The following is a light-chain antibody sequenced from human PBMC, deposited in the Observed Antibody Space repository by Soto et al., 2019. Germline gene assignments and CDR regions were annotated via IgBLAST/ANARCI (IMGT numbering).Light chain of an antibody. V-gene: IGLV1-36*01. Sequence: QSVLTQPPSVSEAPRQRVTISCSGSSSNIGNNAVNWYQQLPGKAPKLLIYYDDLLPSGVSDRFSGSKSGTSASLAISGLQSEDQADYYCAGRDDTRNGLVFGGGTQLTAL. CDR1: SSNIGNNA. CDR2: YDD. J-gene: IGLJ2*01. CDR3: AGRDDTRNGLV.